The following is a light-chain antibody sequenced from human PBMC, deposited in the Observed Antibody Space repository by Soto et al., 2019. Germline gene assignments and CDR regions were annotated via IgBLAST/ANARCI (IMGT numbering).Light chain of an antibody. CDR2: DAS. CDR1: QSVSSY. V-gene: IGKV3-11*01. J-gene: IGKJ1*01. Sequence: EIVLTQSPATLSLSPGERATLSCRASQSVSSYLAWYQQKPGQAPRLLIYDASNRATGIPARFSGSGSGTDFTLNISSLEPADFAVYYCQHRSDWPSFGQGTKVEIK. CDR3: QHRSDWPS.